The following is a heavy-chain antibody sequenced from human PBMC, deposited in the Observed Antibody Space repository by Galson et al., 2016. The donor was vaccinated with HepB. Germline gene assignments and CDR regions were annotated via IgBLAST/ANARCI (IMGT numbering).Heavy chain of an antibody. V-gene: IGHV3-7*01. CDR1: GFTFSHYW. CDR3: ASVFDYALDN. CDR2: IKEDGSEE. D-gene: IGHD4/OR15-4a*01. Sequence: SLRLSCAASGFTFSHYWMNWVRQAPGKGLEWVARIKEDGSEEKYVDSVKGRFTISRDNAKNLLYLQMYSLGVEDTAVYYCASVFDYALDNWGQGTLVTVSP. J-gene: IGHJ4*02.